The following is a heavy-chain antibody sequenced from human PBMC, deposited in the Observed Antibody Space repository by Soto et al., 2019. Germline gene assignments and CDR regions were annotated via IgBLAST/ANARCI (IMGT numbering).Heavy chain of an antibody. CDR2: TYYRSKWYN. D-gene: IGHD3-3*01. V-gene: IGHV6-1*01. CDR1: GDSVSSNSAA. CDR3: ARVQQGLWSGYYIPWFDP. J-gene: IGHJ5*02. Sequence: PSQTLSLTCAISGDSVSSNSAAWNWIRQSPSRGLEWLGRTYYRSKWYNDYAVSVKSRITINPDTSKNQFSLQLNSVTPEDTAVYYCARVQQGLWSGYYIPWFDPWGQGTLVTVSS.